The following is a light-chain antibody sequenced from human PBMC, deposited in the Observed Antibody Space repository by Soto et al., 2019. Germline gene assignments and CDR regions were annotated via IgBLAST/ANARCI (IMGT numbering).Light chain of an antibody. J-gene: IGLJ2*01. CDR1: SGHSSYI. Sequence: QTVVTQSSSASASLGSSVKLTCTLSSGHSSYIIAWHQQQPGKAPRYLMKLEGSGSYNKGSRVPDRFSGSSSGADRYLTISNLQSEDEADYYCETWDSNPHVVFGGGTKLTVL. V-gene: IGLV4-60*03. CDR3: ETWDSNPHVV. CDR2: LEGSGSY.